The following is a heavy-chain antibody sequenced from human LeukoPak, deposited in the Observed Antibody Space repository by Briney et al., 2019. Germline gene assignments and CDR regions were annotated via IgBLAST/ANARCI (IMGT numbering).Heavy chain of an antibody. CDR2: IFYSGST. J-gene: IGHJ4*02. CDR3: ARVGGYDDSSGYSVDY. CDR1: SGSISTSNYH. Sequence: SETLSLTCTVSSGSISTSNYHWGWVRQPPGKALEWIGNIFYSGSTYYSPSLKSRVTISVDKSKNQFSLKLSSVTAADTAVYYCARVGGYDDSSGYSVDYWGQGTLVTVSS. V-gene: IGHV4-39*07. D-gene: IGHD3-22*01.